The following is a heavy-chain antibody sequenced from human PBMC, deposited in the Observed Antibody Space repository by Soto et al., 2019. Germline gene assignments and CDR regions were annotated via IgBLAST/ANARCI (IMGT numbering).Heavy chain of an antibody. V-gene: IGHV3-30-3*01. D-gene: IGHD2-15*01. CDR1: GFTFSSYA. CDR2: ISYDGSNK. J-gene: IGHJ4*02. Sequence: GGSLRLSCAASGFTFSSYAMHWVRQAPGKGLEWVAVISYDGSNKYYADSVKGRFTISRDNSKNTLYLQMTSLRAEDTAMYYCARDDWSGLGYCSGGSCYGPFDYWGQGTLVTVSS. CDR3: ARDDWSGLGYCSGGSCYGPFDY.